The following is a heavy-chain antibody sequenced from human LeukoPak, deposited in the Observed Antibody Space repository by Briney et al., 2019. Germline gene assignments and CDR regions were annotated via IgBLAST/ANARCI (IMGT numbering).Heavy chain of an antibody. CDR3: AKQYYGSGSYYVRFDH. V-gene: IGHV3-23*01. D-gene: IGHD3-10*01. CDR1: GFTFSTYA. CDR2: ISGSGGST. Sequence: GGSLRLSCAASGFTFSTYAMSWVREALGKGLEWVSVISGSGGSTYYADSVKGRFTISRDNSKNTLYLQMNSLRAEDTAVYYCAKQYYGSGSYYVRFDHWGQGTLVTVSS. J-gene: IGHJ4*02.